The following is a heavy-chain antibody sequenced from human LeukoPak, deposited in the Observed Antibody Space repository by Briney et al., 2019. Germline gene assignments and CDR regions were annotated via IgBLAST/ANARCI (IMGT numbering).Heavy chain of an antibody. Sequence: SQTLSLTSAVSGGSISSGGYSWSWIRQPPGKGLEWIGYIYHSGSTYYNPSLKSRVTISVDRSKNQFSLKLSSVTAADTAVYYCARGSSSPFDYWGQGTLVTVSS. J-gene: IGHJ4*02. CDR1: GGSISSGGYS. CDR3: ARGSSSPFDY. D-gene: IGHD6-13*01. V-gene: IGHV4-30-2*01. CDR2: IYHSGST.